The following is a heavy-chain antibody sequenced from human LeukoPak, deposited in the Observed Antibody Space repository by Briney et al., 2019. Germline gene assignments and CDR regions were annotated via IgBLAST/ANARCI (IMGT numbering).Heavy chain of an antibody. J-gene: IGHJ6*02. V-gene: IGHV3-9*01. CDR3: AKGRYFDWLKEPYYYYGMDV. Sequence: PGGSLRLSCAASGFTFDDYAMHWVRQAPGKGLEWVSGISWNSGSIGYADSVKGRFTISRDNSKNTLYLQMNSLRAEDTAVYYCAKGRYFDWLKEPYYYYGMDVWGQGTTVTVSS. CDR1: GFTFDDYA. D-gene: IGHD3-9*01. CDR2: ISWNSGSI.